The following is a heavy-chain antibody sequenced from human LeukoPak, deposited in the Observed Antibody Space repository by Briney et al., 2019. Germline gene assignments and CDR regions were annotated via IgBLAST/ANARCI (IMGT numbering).Heavy chain of an antibody. V-gene: IGHV3-74*01. D-gene: IGHD3-9*01. CDR1: GFTFSSYW. CDR3: TRDLMDYDVSTGLHHYYMDV. CDR2: ISGDGRNI. J-gene: IGHJ6*02. Sequence: GGSLRLSCAASGFTFSSYWMHWVRQDPRKGLVWVSRISGDGRNINYADSVRGRFTISRDNAKNTLYLQMNTLRVEDTAVYYCTRDLMDYDVSTGLHHYYMDVWGQGTTVTISS.